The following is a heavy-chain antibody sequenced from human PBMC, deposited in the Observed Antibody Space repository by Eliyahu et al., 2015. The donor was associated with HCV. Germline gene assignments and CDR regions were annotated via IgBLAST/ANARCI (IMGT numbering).Heavy chain of an antibody. V-gene: IGHV3-9*01. J-gene: IGHJ4*02. Sequence: EVQLVGSGGGLVQPGRSLRLSCAASGFXFXDYAMHWVRQVPGKGLEWVSGITWNSDVMAYADSVKGRLTISRDNAKNSLYLQMNSLRAEDTGLYFCAKDRAPNYGGNSPLDFWGQGILVTVSS. CDR2: ITWNSDVM. D-gene: IGHD4-23*01. CDR1: GFXFXDYA. CDR3: AKDRAPNYGGNSPLDF.